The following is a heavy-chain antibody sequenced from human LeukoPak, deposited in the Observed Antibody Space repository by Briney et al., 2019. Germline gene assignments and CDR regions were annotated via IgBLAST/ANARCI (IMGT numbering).Heavy chain of an antibody. CDR1: GFTFSSYA. J-gene: IGHJ4*02. CDR2: ISGSGGST. V-gene: IGHV3-23*01. D-gene: IGHD4-11*01. CDR3: ASNTFYSNYGSTKFLYFDY. Sequence: GGSLRLSCAASGFTFSSYAMSWVRQAPGKGLEWVSAISGSGGSTYYADSVKGRFTISRDNSKNTLYLQMNSLRAEDTAVCYCASNTFYSNYGSTKFLYFDYWGQGTLVTVSS.